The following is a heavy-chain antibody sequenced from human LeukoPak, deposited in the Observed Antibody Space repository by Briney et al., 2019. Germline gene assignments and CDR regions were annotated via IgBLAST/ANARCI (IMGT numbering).Heavy chain of an antibody. V-gene: IGHV3-74*01. CDR1: GFTFSSYW. CDR3: ARDHMGMNDYFDY. J-gene: IGHJ4*02. CDR2: INSDGSST. D-gene: IGHD7-27*01. Sequence: GGSLGLSCAASGFTFSSYWMHWVRQAPGKGLVWVSRINSDGSSTSYADSVKGRFTISRDNAKNSLYLQMNSLRAEDTAVYYCARDHMGMNDYFDYWGQGTLVTVSS.